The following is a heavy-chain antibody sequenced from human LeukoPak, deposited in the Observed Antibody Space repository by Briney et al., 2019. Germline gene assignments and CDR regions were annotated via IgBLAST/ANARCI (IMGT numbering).Heavy chain of an antibody. CDR2: MWSDGGAA. J-gene: IGHJ5*02. Sequence: GGSLRLSCAVSGFTLSHFMMIWVRQAPGEGLEWVANMWSDGGAAFYADSVKGRFTISRDNARNSLYLQMNNLRGEDTAIYYCARDAGNSGYGCDLWGQGTLVTVSS. CDR1: GFTLSHFM. V-gene: IGHV3-7*01. D-gene: IGHD5-12*01. CDR3: ARDAGNSGYGCDL.